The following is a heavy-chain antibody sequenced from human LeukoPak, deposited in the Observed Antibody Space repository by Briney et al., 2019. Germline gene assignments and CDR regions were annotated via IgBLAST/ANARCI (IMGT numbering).Heavy chain of an antibody. J-gene: IGHJ4*02. Sequence: PSETLSLTCTVSGYSISSGHYWGWIRQPPGKGLEWIGSIYYSGSTYYNPSLKSRVTISVDTSKNQFSLKLSSVTAADTAVYYCAREILYDSTGYYLWGQGTLVTVSS. V-gene: IGHV4-38-2*02. CDR1: GYSISSGHY. CDR2: IYYSGST. CDR3: AREILYDSTGYYL. D-gene: IGHD3-22*01.